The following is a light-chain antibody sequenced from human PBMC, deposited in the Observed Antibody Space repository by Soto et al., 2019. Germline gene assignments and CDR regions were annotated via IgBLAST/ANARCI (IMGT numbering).Light chain of an antibody. CDR3: QQSFIPPFT. Sequence: DIQMTQSPSSLSASVGDRVTVTCRASQSITNYLNWYQQQAGKAPKLLIHAASNLQSGVPSRFSGSGSGTDFTLTITSLQPEDFATYYCQQSFIPPFTFGLGPQWMSN. CDR1: QSITNY. J-gene: IGKJ3*01. V-gene: IGKV1-39*01. CDR2: AAS.